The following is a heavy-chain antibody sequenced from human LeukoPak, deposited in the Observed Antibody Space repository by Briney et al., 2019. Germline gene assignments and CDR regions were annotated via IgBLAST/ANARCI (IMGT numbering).Heavy chain of an antibody. CDR3: ARGRLYDYVWGSYRYLGY. CDR1: GYTFTSYD. CDR2: MNPNSGNT. J-gene: IGHJ4*02. D-gene: IGHD3-16*02. Sequence: ASVKVSCKASGYTFTSYDINWVRQATGQGLEWMGWMNPNSGNTGYAQKFQGRVTMTRNTSISTAYMELSSLRSEDTAVYYCARGRLYDYVWGSYRYLGYWGQGTLVTVSS. V-gene: IGHV1-8*01.